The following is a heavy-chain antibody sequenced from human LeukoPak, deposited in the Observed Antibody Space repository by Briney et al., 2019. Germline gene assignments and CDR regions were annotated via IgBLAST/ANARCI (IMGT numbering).Heavy chain of an antibody. V-gene: IGHV3-21*01. J-gene: IGHJ4*02. D-gene: IGHD2-15*01. CDR3: ARDPPRGSCIDY. CDR2: ISSSSSYI. CDR1: GFTFSSYS. Sequence: GGSLRLSCAASGFTFSSYSMNWVRQAPGKGLEWVSSISSSSSYIYYADSVKGRFTISRDNAKDSLYLQMNSLRAEDTAVYYCARDPPRGSCIDYWGQGTLVTVSS.